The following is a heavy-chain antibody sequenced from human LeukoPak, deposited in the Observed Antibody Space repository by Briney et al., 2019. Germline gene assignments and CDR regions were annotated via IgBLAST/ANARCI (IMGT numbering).Heavy chain of an antibody. V-gene: IGHV1-18*01. CDR1: GYTFTSYG. CDR2: ISAYNGNT. Sequence: GASVKVSCNACGYTFTSYGSSWVRQAPGQGLEWMGWISAYNGNTNYAQKLQGRVTMTTDTSTSTAYMELRSLRSDDTAVYYCASGNPSSWFDPWGQGTLVTVSS. D-gene: IGHD4-23*01. CDR3: ASGNPSSWFDP. J-gene: IGHJ5*02.